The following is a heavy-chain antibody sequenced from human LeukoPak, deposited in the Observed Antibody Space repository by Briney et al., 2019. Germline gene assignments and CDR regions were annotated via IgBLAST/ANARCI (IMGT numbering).Heavy chain of an antibody. CDR1: GFTFSSYG. D-gene: IGHD3-10*01. J-gene: IGHJ5*02. CDR3: ARDRMVRGPLGWFDP. CDR2: IWYDGSNK. V-gene: IGHV3-33*01. Sequence: GGSLRLSCAASGFTFSSYGMHWVRQAPGKGLEWVAVIWYDGSNKYYADSVKGRFTISRDNSKNTLYLQMNSLRAEDTAVYYCARDRMVRGPLGWFDPWGQGTLVTVSS.